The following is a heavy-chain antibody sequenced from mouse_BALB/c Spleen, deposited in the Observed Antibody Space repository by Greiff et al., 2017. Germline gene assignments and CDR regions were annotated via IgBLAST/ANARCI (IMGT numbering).Heavy chain of an antibody. CDR2: IDPANGNT. CDR1: GFNIKDTY. Sequence: VQLQQSGAELVKPGASVKLSCTASGFNIKDTYMHWVKQRPEQGLEWIGRIDPANGNTKYDPKFQGKATITADTSSNTAYLQLSSLTSEDTAVYDCARSAGTWYFDVWGAGTTVTVSA. D-gene: IGHD4-1*01. CDR3: ARSAGTWYFDV. J-gene: IGHJ1*01. V-gene: IGHV14-3*02.